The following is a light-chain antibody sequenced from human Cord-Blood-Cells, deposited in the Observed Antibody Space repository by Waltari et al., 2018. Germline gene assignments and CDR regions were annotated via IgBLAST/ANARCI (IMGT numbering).Light chain of an antibody. Sequence: QSALTPPPSASGSPGQSVTIPCTGTSRDVGGFNYVSWYQQHPGKAPKLMIYEVSKRPSGVPDRFSGSKSGNTASLTVSGLQAEDEADYYCSSYAGSNNVVFGGGTKLTVL. V-gene: IGLV2-8*01. J-gene: IGLJ2*01. CDR3: SSYAGSNNVV. CDR2: EVS. CDR1: SRDVGGFNY.